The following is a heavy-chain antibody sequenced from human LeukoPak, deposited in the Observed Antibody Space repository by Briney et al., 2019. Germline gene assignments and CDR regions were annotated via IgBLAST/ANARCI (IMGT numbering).Heavy chain of an antibody. CDR2: ITSSSSYV. J-gene: IGHJ5*02. CDR3: ARDEIAWFGELLYWFDP. Sequence: PGGSLRLSCAASGFTFSNYNMNWVRQAPGKGLEWVSSITSSSSYVYYADSVKGRFTISRDNAKNSLFLQMNSLRVEDTAVYYCARDEIAWFGELLYWFDPWGQGTLVTVSS. D-gene: IGHD3-10*01. CDR1: GFTFSNYN. V-gene: IGHV3-21*01.